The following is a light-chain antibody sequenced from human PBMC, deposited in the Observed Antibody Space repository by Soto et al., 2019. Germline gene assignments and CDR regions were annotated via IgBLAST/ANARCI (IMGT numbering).Light chain of an antibody. J-gene: IGLJ1*01. CDR2: EGS. Sequence: QSALTQPASVSGSPGQSITISCTGTSSDVGTYNLVSWYEQHPGKAPKLMIYEGSKRPSGVSNRFSGSKSDNTASLTISGLQAEDEADYYCCSYARGSTYVFGTGTKLTVL. CDR1: SSDVGTYNL. CDR3: CSYARGSTYV. V-gene: IGLV2-23*01.